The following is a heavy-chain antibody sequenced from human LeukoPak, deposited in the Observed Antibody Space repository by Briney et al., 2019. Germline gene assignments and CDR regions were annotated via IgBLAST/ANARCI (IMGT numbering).Heavy chain of an antibody. D-gene: IGHD4-17*01. Sequence: GGSLRLSCAAPGFTFSDYAINWVRQAPGKGLEWVSYISSSANIIYYEDSVKGRVTISRDNANNSLYLQMNSLRAEDTAVYYCARDGRTYGDAFDIWGQGTMVTVSS. J-gene: IGHJ3*02. CDR3: ARDGRTYGDAFDI. CDR1: GFTFSDYA. V-gene: IGHV3-48*03. CDR2: ISSSANII.